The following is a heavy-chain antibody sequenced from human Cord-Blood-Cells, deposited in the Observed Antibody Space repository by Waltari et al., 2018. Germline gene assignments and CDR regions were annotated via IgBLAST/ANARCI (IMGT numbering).Heavy chain of an antibody. CDR3: ARGFPYYDFWSGSDAFDI. CDR2: INHSGST. Sequence: QVQLQQWGAGLLKPSETLSLTCAVYGGSFSGYYWSWIRQPPGKGLEWIGEINHSGSTNDNPSLKSRVTISVDTSKNQFSLKLSSVTAADTAVYYCARGFPYYDFWSGSDAFDIWGQGTMVTVSS. V-gene: IGHV4-34*01. J-gene: IGHJ3*02. D-gene: IGHD3-3*01. CDR1: GGSFSGYY.